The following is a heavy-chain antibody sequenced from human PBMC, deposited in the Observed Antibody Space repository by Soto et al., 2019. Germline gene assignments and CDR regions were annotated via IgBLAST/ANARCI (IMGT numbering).Heavy chain of an antibody. J-gene: IGHJ4*02. V-gene: IGHV1-46*01. CDR2: INPSGGST. Sequence: QVQLVQSGAEVKKPGASVKVSCKASGCTFTSYYMHWVRQAPGQGLEWMGIINPSGGSTSYAQKFQGRVTMTRDTSASTVYMELSSLRSEDTAVYYCARAPCSGYPHDYWGQGTLVTVSS. CDR1: GCTFTSYY. D-gene: IGHD3-3*01. CDR3: ARAPCSGYPHDY.